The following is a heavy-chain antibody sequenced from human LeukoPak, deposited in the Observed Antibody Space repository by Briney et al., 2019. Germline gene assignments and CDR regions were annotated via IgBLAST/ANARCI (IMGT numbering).Heavy chain of an antibody. CDR3: ARTYSSSWYNYYYYYYMDV. J-gene: IGHJ6*03. V-gene: IGHV4-4*09. CDR2: IYTSGST. D-gene: IGHD6-13*01. Sequence: SSETLSLTCTVSGGSISSYYWSWIRQPPGKGLEWIGYIYTSGSTNYNPSLKSRITISVDTSKNQFSLKLSSVTAADTAVYYCARTYSSSWYNYYYYYYMDVWGKGTTVTVSS. CDR1: GGSISSYY.